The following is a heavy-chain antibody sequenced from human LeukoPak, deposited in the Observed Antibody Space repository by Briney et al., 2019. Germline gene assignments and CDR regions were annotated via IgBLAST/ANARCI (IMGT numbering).Heavy chain of an antibody. Sequence: GGSLRLSCAASGFTFDDYGMSWVRQAPGKGLEWVSYISSSSSTIYYADSVKGRFTISRDNAKNSLYLQMNSLRAEDTAVYYCARDQRYYGSGSYPIWGQGTLVTVSS. J-gene: IGHJ4*02. D-gene: IGHD3-10*01. V-gene: IGHV3-48*04. CDR3: ARDQRYYGSGSYPI. CDR1: GFTFDDYG. CDR2: ISSSSSTI.